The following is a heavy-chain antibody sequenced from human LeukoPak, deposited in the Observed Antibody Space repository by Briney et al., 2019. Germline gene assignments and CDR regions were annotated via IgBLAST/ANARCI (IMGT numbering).Heavy chain of an antibody. V-gene: IGHV3-23*01. D-gene: IGHD2-15*01. CDR1: GFTFSSYA. CDR2: INDGGDST. CDR3: AKSTGGSCYSGSGY. Sequence: GSLRLSCAASGFTFSSYAMSWVRQAPGKGLDWVSVINDGGDSTYYAGSVKGRFTISRDNSKNTLYLQMNSLRAEDTAVYYCAKSTGGSCYSGSGYWGQGTLVTVSS. J-gene: IGHJ4*02.